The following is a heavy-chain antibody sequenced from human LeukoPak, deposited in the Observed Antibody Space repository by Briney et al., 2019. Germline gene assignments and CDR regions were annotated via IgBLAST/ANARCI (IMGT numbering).Heavy chain of an antibody. CDR2: ISGSGGST. Sequence: GGSLRLSCAASGFTFSSYAMSWVRQAPGKGLEWVSAISGSGGSTYYADSVKGRFTISRDNSKSTLYLQMNSLRAEDTAVYYCAKGGGYCSSTSCYTLHYFDYWGQGTLVTVSS. CDR3: AKGGGYCSSTSCYTLHYFDY. CDR1: GFTFSSYA. J-gene: IGHJ4*02. V-gene: IGHV3-23*01. D-gene: IGHD2-2*02.